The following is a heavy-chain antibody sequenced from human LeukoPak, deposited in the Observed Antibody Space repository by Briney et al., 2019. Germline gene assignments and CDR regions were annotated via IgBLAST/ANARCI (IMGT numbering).Heavy chain of an antibody. CDR1: GGSFSGYY. V-gene: IGHV4-34*01. D-gene: IGHD1-26*01. Sequence: SETLSLTCAVYGGSFSGYYWSWIRQPPGKGLEGIGEMNHSGSTNNNPCLKSRVNISVDTSQHQFSLKLSSVTAADTAVDYCARGRIVGATNGAFDIWGQGTMVTVSS. CDR3: ARGRIVGATNGAFDI. J-gene: IGHJ3*02. CDR2: MNHSGST.